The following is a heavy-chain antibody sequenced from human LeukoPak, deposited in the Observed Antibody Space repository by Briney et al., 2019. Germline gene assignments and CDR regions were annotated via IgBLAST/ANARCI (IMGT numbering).Heavy chain of an antibody. D-gene: IGHD3-22*01. J-gene: IGHJ4*02. CDR1: GGSISIGGYY. CDR3: ARVLRDYYDSSGPEQFDY. CDR2: IYYSGST. Sequence: PSQTLSLTCTVSGGSISIGGYYWSWIRQHPGKGLEWIGYIYYSGSTYYNPSLKSRVTISVDTSKNQFSLKLSSVTAADTAVYYCARVLRDYYDSSGPEQFDYWGQGTLVTVSS. V-gene: IGHV4-31*03.